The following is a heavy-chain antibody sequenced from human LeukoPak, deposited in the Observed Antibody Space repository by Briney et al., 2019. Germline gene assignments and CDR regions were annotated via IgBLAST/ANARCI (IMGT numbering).Heavy chain of an antibody. J-gene: IGHJ4*02. CDR2: IYSGGST. CDR3: ARGRRGWLQLQWDY. D-gene: IGHD5-24*01. V-gene: IGHV3-53*04. CDR1: GFTFSSYW. Sequence: GGSLRLSCAASGFTFSSYWMSWVRQAPGKGLEWVSVIYSGGSTYYADSVKGRFTISRHNSKNTLYLQMNSLRAEDTAVYYCARGRRGWLQLQWDYWGQGTLVTVSS.